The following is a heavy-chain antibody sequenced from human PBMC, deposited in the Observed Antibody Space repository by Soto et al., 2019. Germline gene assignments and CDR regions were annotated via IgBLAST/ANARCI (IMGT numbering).Heavy chain of an antibody. CDR1: GFTFSTYT. D-gene: IGHD3-3*01. Sequence: GGSLRLSCAASGFTFSTYTMSWVRQAPGKGLEWVSSINSRNTFIYYAESVEGRFTISRDNTKNLLYLQMNSLRAEDTAVYYCARDIRLDVTNGYYSFYYYGMDVWGQGTTVTVS. CDR2: INSRNTFI. J-gene: IGHJ6*02. CDR3: ARDIRLDVTNGYYSFYYYGMDV. V-gene: IGHV3-21*06.